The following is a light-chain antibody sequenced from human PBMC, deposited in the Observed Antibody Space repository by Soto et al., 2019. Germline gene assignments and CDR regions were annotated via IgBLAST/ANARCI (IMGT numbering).Light chain of an antibody. Sequence: DIQMTQSPSTLSASVGDRVTITCRASQSVSSWLAWYQQKPGKAPKLLIYNAPSLESGVPSRFSGSGSGTEFTLIISGLQPDDFATYYCQQYNSYSYTFGQGTKLEIK. J-gene: IGKJ2*01. CDR3: QQYNSYSYT. V-gene: IGKV1-5*03. CDR1: QSVSSW. CDR2: NAP.